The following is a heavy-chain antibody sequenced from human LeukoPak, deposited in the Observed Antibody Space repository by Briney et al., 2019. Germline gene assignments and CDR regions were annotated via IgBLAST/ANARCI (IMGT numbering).Heavy chain of an antibody. D-gene: IGHD6-13*01. Sequence: PGRSLRLSCEASGLTFDDYAMHWVRQAPGRGLEWVSGISWNSGTITYADSVEGRFTISRDNAKNSLYLQMNSLRAGDTALYYCEKDMGSSGYSYFDYGARGPLVTVP. CDR2: ISWNSGTI. CDR3: EKDMGSSGYSYFDY. CDR1: GLTFDDYA. J-gene: IGHJ4*02. V-gene: IGHV3-9*01.